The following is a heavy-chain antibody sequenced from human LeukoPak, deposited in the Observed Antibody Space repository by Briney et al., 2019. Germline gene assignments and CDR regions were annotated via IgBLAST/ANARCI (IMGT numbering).Heavy chain of an antibody. CDR3: ARRLVGTTAHY. CDR1: GGSFSGYY. Sequence: SETLSLTCAVYGGSFSGYYWSWIRQPPGKVREWIGEINHSGSTNYNPPLKSRVTISVDTSKNQFSLKLSSVTAADTAVYYCARRLVGTTAHYWGQGTLVTVSS. D-gene: IGHD1-26*01. J-gene: IGHJ4*02. V-gene: IGHV4-34*01. CDR2: INHSGST.